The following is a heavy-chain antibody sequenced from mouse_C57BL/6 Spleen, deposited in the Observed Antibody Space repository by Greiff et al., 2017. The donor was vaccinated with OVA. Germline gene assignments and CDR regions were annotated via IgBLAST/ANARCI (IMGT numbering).Heavy chain of an antibody. CDR1: GYTFTSYW. CDR3: AREDYYDCAWFAD. V-gene: IGHV1-61*01. Sequence: QVQLQQPGAELVRPGSSVKLSCKASGYTFTSYWMDWVKQRPGQGLEWIGNIYPSDSETHYNQKFKDKATLTVDKSSSTAYMQLSSLTSEDSAVYYCAREDYYDCAWFADWGQGTLVTVSA. CDR2: IYPSDSET. D-gene: IGHD2-4*01. J-gene: IGHJ3*01.